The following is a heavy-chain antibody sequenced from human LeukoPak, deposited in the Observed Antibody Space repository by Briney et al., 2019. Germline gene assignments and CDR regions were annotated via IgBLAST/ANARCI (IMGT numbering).Heavy chain of an antibody. J-gene: IGHJ4*02. CDR3: VRPLYSSSRRHIGFTY. CDR2: IKQDGSEE. Sequence: GGSLRLSYAASGFTSSSYWMSWVRQAPGKGLEWVTNIKQDGSEEYYVDSVKGRFTISRHNAKNSLYLQMNSLRAEDTAVYYCVRPLYSSSRRHIGFTYSGEGTLVTVSS. CDR1: GFTSSSYW. V-gene: IGHV3-7*01. D-gene: IGHD2-15*01.